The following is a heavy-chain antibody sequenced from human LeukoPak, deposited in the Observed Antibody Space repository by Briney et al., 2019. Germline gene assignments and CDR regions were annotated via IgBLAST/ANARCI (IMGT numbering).Heavy chain of an antibody. CDR3: ASLHYGDYEYYFDY. V-gene: IGHV5-51*01. Sequence: PGESLKISCKGSGYSFSSYWIGWVRQMSGKGLEWMGIIYPGDSDTRYSPSFQGQVTISADKSIGTAYLQWSSLKASDTAMYYCASLHYGDYEYYFDYWGQGTLVTVSS. J-gene: IGHJ4*02. D-gene: IGHD4-17*01. CDR1: GYSFSSYW. CDR2: IYPGDSDT.